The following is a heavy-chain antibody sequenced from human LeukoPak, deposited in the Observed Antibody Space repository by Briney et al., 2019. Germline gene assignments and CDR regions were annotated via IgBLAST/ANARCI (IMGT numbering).Heavy chain of an antibody. J-gene: IGHJ4*02. Sequence: GASVKVSCKASGGTFSSYAISWVRQAPGQGLEWMGGIIPIFGTANYAQKFQGRVTIAADKSTSTAYVELSSLKSEDTAVYYCATDLAYYDSSGYDLWGQGTLVTVSS. CDR3: ATDLAYYDSSGYDL. V-gene: IGHV1-69*06. CDR1: GGTFSSYA. D-gene: IGHD3-22*01. CDR2: IIPIFGTA.